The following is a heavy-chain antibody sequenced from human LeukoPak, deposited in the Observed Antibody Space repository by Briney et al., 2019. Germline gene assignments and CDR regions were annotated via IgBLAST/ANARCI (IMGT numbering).Heavy chain of an antibody. J-gene: IGHJ4*02. D-gene: IGHD3-10*01. CDR1: GFTFSSYW. CDR2: IKQDGSEK. Sequence: GGSLRPSCAASGFTFSSYWMSWVRQAPGKGLEWVANIKQDGSEKYYVDSVKGRFTISRDNAKNSLYLQMNSLRAEDTAVYYCARDKTTMVWGVYYFDYWGQGTLVTVSS. CDR3: ARDKTTMVWGVYYFDY. V-gene: IGHV3-7*01.